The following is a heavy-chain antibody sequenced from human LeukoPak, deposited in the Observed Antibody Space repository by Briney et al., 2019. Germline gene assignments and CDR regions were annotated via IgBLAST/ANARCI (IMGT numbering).Heavy chain of an antibody. J-gene: IGHJ4*02. V-gene: IGHV4-59*01. Sequence: PSETLSLTCTVSGASISSYYWSWIRQPPGKGPEWIGYIYYSGNTGSTHYNPSLKSRVIISVDTSKNQFSLKLSSLTAADTAVYYCASGPYPAAGTDHQFDYWGQGTLVTVFS. D-gene: IGHD6-13*01. CDR1: GASISSYY. CDR2: IYYSGNTGST. CDR3: ASGPYPAAGTDHQFDY.